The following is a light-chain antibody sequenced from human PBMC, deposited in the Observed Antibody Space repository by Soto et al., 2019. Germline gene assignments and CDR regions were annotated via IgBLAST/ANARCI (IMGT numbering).Light chain of an antibody. V-gene: IGKV1-5*03. J-gene: IGKJ1*01. Sequence: DIQMTQSPSTLSASVGDRVSITCRASQSIGDWLAWYQQKPGKAPKLLIYKAPNLQSGVPSRFSGSGSGTDFTLTISSLQPDDFATYYCQHYDSYSPPWTFGHGTKVDIK. CDR2: KAP. CDR1: QSIGDW. CDR3: QHYDSYSPPWT.